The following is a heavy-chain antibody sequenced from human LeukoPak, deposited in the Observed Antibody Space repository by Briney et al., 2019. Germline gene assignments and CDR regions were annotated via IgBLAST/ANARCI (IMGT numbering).Heavy chain of an antibody. V-gene: IGHV3-30*01. CDR1: GFIFSNFA. CDR2: ISYDGSHT. D-gene: IGHD6-13*01. CDR3: AREEQELVRDYYYYMDV. Sequence: GGSLSLSCAASGFIFSNFAMHWVRQAPGKGLEWVALISYDGSHTYYADSMKGRFTISRDNSRNVLYLQMTSLSGDDSAVYYCAREEQELVRDYYYYMDVWGKGTTVTVSS. J-gene: IGHJ6*03.